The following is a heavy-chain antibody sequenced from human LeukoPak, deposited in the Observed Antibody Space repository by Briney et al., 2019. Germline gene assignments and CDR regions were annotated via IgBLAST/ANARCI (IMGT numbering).Heavy chain of an antibody. V-gene: IGHV4-30-4*01. CDR1: GGSISTGDYY. CDR2: IHYSGST. J-gene: IGHJ4*02. D-gene: IGHD5-12*01. Sequence: SETLSLTCTVSGGSISTGDYYWSWIRQPPGEGLEWIGYIHYSGSTYYSPSLKSRVTISVDTSKNQFSLKVTSVTAADTAVYYCARGTDMTPISGYYSFVYWGQGTLVSVSS. CDR3: ARGTDMTPISGYYSFVY.